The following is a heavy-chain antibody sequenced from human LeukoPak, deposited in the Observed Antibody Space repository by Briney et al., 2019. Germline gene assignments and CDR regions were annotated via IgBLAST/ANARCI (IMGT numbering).Heavy chain of an antibody. J-gene: IGHJ4*02. V-gene: IGHV3-30*04. CDR3: ARDLGGCYINYFDY. D-gene: IGHD3-22*01. Sequence: PGRSLRLSCAASGFTFSNYAMHCVRQAPGKGLEWVALISYDGRNKYYADSVKGRLTISRDNSKNTLFLQMNNLRAEDTAVYYCARDLGGCYINYFDYWGQGTLVTVSS. CDR2: ISYDGRNK. CDR1: GFTFSNYA.